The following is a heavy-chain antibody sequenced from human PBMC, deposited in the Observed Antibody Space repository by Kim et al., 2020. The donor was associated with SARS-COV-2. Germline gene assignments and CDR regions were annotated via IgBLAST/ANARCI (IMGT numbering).Heavy chain of an antibody. CDR2: ISYDGSNK. D-gene: IGHD5-12*01. CDR1: GFTFSSYG. Sequence: GGSLRLSCAASGFTFSSYGMHWVRQAPGKGLEWVAVISYDGSNKYYADSVKGRFTISRDNSKNTLYLQMNSLRAEDTAVYYCAKDLLYSGYDLDYWGQGTLVTVSS. J-gene: IGHJ4*02. V-gene: IGHV3-30*18. CDR3: AKDLLYSGYDLDY.